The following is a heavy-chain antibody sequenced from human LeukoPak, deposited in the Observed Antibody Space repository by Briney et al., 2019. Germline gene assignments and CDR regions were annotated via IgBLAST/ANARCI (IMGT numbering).Heavy chain of an antibody. V-gene: IGHV3-30-3*01. Sequence: AGGSLRLSCAASGFTFSSYAMHWVRQAPGKGLEWVAVITYDGSNNYYADSVKGRFTISRDNSKNTLYLQMNSLRAEDTAVYYCARELEYYYDSSGYLYYWGQGTLVTVSS. D-gene: IGHD3-22*01. CDR1: GFTFSSYA. CDR2: ITYDGSNN. CDR3: ARELEYYYDSSGYLYY. J-gene: IGHJ4*02.